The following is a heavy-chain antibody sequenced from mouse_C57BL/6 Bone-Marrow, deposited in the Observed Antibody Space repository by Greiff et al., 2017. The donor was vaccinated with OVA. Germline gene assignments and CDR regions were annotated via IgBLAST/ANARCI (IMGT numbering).Heavy chain of an antibody. Sequence: VQLKQSGPELVKPGASVKISCKASGYSFTDYNMNWVKQSTGKSLEWIGVINPNYGTTSYNQKFKGKATLTVDPSSSTAYMQLNSLTSEDSAVYYCASGGGHGSSPYAMDYWGQGTSVTVSS. J-gene: IGHJ4*01. CDR3: ASGGGHGSSPYAMDY. CDR2: INPNYGTT. V-gene: IGHV1-39*01. D-gene: IGHD1-1*01. CDR1: GYSFTDYN.